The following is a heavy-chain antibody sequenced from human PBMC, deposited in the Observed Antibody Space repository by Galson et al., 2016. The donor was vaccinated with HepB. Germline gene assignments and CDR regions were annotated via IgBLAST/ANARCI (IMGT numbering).Heavy chain of an antibody. D-gene: IGHD6-13*01. CDR2: TFYRSKWYN. CDR1: GDSVSSTSAG. J-gene: IGHJ2*01. V-gene: IGHV6-1*01. Sequence: CAISGDSVSSTSAGWSWVRQSPSRGLEWLGRTFYRSKWYNDYAVSVKSRMTINPDTSKNQFSLQLNSVTPEDTAVYYCARRGSKEKGYFELWGRGTLVTVSS. CDR3: ARRGSKEKGYFEL.